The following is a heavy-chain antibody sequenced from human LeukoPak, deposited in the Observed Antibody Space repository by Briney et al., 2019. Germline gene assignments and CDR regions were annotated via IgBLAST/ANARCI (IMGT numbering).Heavy chain of an antibody. CDR1: TGSINIYS. Sequence: SESLSLTCSVSTGSINIYSWGWVRRPAGRGLQWIGRIYTTGRADYDPSLQSRVAMSIDTSRKQFSLKLKSVTAADTATYFCARHGYTASHFFLDYWSQGALVTVSS. CDR2: IYTTGRA. D-gene: IGHD5-18*01. J-gene: IGHJ4*02. CDR3: ARHGYTASHFFLDY. V-gene: IGHV4-4*07.